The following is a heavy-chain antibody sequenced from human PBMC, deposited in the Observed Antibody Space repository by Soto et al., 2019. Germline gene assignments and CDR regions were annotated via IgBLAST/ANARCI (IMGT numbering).Heavy chain of an antibody. D-gene: IGHD3-10*01. CDR1: GYTFTGYY. CDR2: INPNSGGT. V-gene: IGHV1-2*02. CDR3: ARGSHTMVRGVIITDY. Sequence: ALVKVSCKASGYTFTGYYMHWVRQAPGQGLEWMGWINPNSGGTNYAQKFQGRVTMTRDTSISTAYMELSRLRSDDTAVYYCARGSHTMVRGVIITDYWGQGTLVTVSS. J-gene: IGHJ4*02.